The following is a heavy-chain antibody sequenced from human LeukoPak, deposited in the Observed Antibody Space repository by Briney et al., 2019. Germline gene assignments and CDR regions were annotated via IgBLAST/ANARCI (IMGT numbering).Heavy chain of an antibody. J-gene: IGHJ6*02. CDR2: MNPNSGNT. D-gene: IGHD3-22*01. CDR1: GYTFTSYD. CDR3: ARTLYYYDSSGYYLYGMDV. V-gene: IGHV1-8*01. Sequence: ASVKVSCKASGYTFTSYDINWVRQATGQGLEWMGWMNPNSGNTGYAQKFQGRVTMTRNTSISTAYMELSSLRSEDTAVYCCARTLYYYDSSGYYLYGMDVWGQGTTVTVSS.